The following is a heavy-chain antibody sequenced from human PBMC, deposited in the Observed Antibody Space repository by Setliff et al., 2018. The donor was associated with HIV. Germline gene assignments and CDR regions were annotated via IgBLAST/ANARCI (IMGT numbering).Heavy chain of an antibody. D-gene: IGHD3-22*01. CDR1: GGSISSSNW. CDR3: ARLTPYPNYYDSSGYFDC. V-gene: IGHV4-4*02. J-gene: IGHJ4*02. CDR2: ISHSGST. Sequence: SETLSLTCAVSGGSISSSNWWSWVRQSPGKGLEWIVEISHSGSTNYNPSLKSRVTISVDKSKNQFSLNLTSVTAADTAVYYCARLTPYPNYYDSSGYFDCWGQGTLVTVSS.